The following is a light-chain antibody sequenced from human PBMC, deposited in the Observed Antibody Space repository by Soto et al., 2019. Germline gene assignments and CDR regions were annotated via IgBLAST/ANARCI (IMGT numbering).Light chain of an antibody. CDR1: QGIINF. V-gene: IGKV1-39*01. CDR2: GAS. CDR3: QQSFSTPPT. Sequence: DIQLTQSPSFLSASVGDRVTVTCRASQGIINFLNWYQHKRGEAPILLIYGASNLQNGVPSRFSGSGSGADFTLTISSLQPEDFATYYCQQSFSTPPTFGQGTKVDI. J-gene: IGKJ1*01.